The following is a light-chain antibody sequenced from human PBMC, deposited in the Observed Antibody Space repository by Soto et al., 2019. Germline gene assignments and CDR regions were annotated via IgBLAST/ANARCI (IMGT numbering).Light chain of an antibody. Sequence: QSALTQPPSASGSPGQSVTISCTGTSSDIGGYNFVSWYQHHPGKAPKLMIYEITKRPSGVPARFSGSKSGNTASLTVSGLQAEDEAVYYCSSYAGSNIYVFGTGTKLTFL. CDR1: SSDIGGYNF. V-gene: IGLV2-8*01. CDR3: SSYAGSNIYV. CDR2: EIT. J-gene: IGLJ1*01.